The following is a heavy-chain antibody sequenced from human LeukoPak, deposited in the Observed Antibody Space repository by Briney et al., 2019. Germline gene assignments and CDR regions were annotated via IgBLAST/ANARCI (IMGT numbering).Heavy chain of an antibody. CDR2: IWYDASNK. V-gene: IGHV3-30*02. Sequence: GGSLRLSCAASGISFRSYGMHWVRQAPGKGLEWVTFIWYDASNKYYAESVKGRFTISGDNSRNTVFLQMNSLRAEDTAIYCCATDISTHYFGSWGQGTLVTVSS. J-gene: IGHJ4*02. CDR1: GISFRSYG. D-gene: IGHD3-9*01. CDR3: ATDISTHYFGS.